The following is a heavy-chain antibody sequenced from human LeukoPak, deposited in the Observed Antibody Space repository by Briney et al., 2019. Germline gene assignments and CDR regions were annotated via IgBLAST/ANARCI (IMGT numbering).Heavy chain of an antibody. J-gene: IGHJ6*03. D-gene: IGHD3-9*01. CDR3: ARLAGELRYFDWLLQADYYYYMDV. V-gene: IGHV4-34*01. CDR1: GGSFSGYY. Sequence: PSETLSLTCAVYGGSFSGYYWSWIRQPPGKGLEWIGEINHSGSTNYNPSLKSRVTISVDTSKNQLSLKLSSVTAADTAVYYCARLAGELRYFDWLLQADYYYYMDVWGKGTTVTISS. CDR2: INHSGST.